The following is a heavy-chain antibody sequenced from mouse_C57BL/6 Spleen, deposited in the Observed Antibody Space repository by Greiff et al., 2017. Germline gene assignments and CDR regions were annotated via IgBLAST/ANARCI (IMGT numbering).Heavy chain of an antibody. CDR2: IYPGDGDT. V-gene: IGHV1-82*01. Sequence: VQLQQSGPELVKPGASVKISCKASGYAFSSSWMNWVQQRPGKGLEWIGRIYPGDGDTNYNGKFKGKATLTADKSSSTAYMQLSSLTSEDSAVYFCAREDGNLYAMDYWGQGTSVTVSS. J-gene: IGHJ4*01. CDR1: GYAFSSSW. D-gene: IGHD2-1*01. CDR3: AREDGNLYAMDY.